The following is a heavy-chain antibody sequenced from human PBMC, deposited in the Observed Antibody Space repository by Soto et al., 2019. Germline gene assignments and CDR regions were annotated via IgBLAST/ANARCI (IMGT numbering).Heavy chain of an antibody. CDR2: ISCCGGST. D-gene: IGHD6-19*01. V-gene: IGHV3-23*01. CDR3: AKADGEQWLVPHLDN. Sequence: EVHLLESGGRVVQPGGSLRLSCVASGFNFKKFAMAWVRQAPGEGLEWVSGISCCGGSTSYADSVKGRFSIARDDSKNTLSLQMNSLRVEDTAQYYCAKADGEQWLVPHLDNWGQGTLVTVS. J-gene: IGHJ4*02. CDR1: GFNFKKFA.